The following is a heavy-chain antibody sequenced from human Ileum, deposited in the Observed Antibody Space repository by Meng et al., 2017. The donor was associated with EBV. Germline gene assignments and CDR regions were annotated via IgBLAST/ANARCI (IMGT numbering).Heavy chain of an antibody. CDR1: GGFFSGYY. CDR3: AREARSSGYHPGIGP. D-gene: IGHD3-22*01. V-gene: IGHV4-34*02. J-gene: IGHJ5*02. CDR2: INHSGST. Sequence: QVKLQQWGTGLFKPSETLSLTCAVYGGFFSGYYWSWIRQSPGKGLEWIGEINHSGSTNYNPSLKSRVTISVDTSKNQFSLKLTSVTAADTAVYYCAREARSSGYHPGIGPWGQGTLVTVSS.